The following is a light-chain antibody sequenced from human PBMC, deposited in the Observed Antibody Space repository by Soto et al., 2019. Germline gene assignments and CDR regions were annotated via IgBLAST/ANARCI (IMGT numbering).Light chain of an antibody. CDR1: SSDVGDYNY. CDR3: SSYTSISTDV. CDR2: DVS. J-gene: IGLJ1*01. V-gene: IGLV2-14*01. Sequence: QSALTQPASVSGSPGQSITISCTGTSSDVGDYNYVSWYQHHPGKAPKLMTYDVSNRPSGVSNRFSGSKSGNTASLTISGLQAEDEADYYCSSYTSISTDVFGTGTKLTVL.